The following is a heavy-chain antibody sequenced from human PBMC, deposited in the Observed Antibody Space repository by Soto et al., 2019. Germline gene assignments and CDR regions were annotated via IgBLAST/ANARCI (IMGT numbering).Heavy chain of an antibody. J-gene: IGHJ4*02. Sequence: GESLKISCKAIGYTFTNYWIGWVRQTPGKGLEWMGIIFPGDSDTRYNTSFEGQVTVSADESISTAYLQCNTLKASDTAMYYCVRPNFGSLTHFDFWGQGTLVTVSS. V-gene: IGHV5-51*01. CDR1: GYTFTNYW. CDR2: IFPGDSDT. D-gene: IGHD3-16*01. CDR3: VRPNFGSLTHFDF.